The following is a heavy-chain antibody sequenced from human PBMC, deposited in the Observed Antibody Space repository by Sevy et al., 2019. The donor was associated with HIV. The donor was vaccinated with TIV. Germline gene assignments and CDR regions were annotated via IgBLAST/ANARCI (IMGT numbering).Heavy chain of an antibody. CDR1: GFAFYDYS. CDR2: LSFGFGKI. J-gene: IGHJ4*02. V-gene: IGHV3-23*01. Sequence: GGSLRLSCAASGFAFYDYSMSWIRQDPGKGLEWVATLSFGFGKINYADSVKGRFTISRDNSKNSFYLPMDNLRVEDTALYYCAREGCTRPHDYWGQGTRVTVSS. CDR3: AREGCTRPHDY. D-gene: IGHD2-8*01.